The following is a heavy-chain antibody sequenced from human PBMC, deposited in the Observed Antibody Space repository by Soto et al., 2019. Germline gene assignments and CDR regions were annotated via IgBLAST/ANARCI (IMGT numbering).Heavy chain of an antibody. CDR2: ISYDGSNK. J-gene: IGHJ6*02. V-gene: IGHV3-30*18. D-gene: IGHD7-27*01. CDR1: GFTFSSYG. Sequence: QVQLVESGGGVVQPGRSLRLSCAASGFTFSSYGMHWVRQAPGKGLEWVAVISYDGSNKYYADSVKGRFTISRDNSKNTLYLQMNGLRAEDTAVYYCAKDLLGPGRAYGMDVWGQGTTVTVSS. CDR3: AKDLLGPGRAYGMDV.